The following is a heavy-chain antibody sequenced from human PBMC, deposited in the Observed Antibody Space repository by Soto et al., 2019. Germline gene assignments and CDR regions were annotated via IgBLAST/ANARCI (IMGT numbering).Heavy chain of an antibody. D-gene: IGHD2-21*02. CDR2: IYYSGST. V-gene: IGHV4-39*01. Sequence: QLQLQESGPGLVKPSETLSLTCTVSGGSISSSSYYWGWIRQPPGKGLEWIGSIYYSGSTYYNPSLKSRVTISVDTSKNQFSLKLSSVTAADTAVYYCATGIPPPWRATAIPLAFDIWGQGTMVTVSS. CDR1: GGSISSSSYY. CDR3: ATGIPPPWRATAIPLAFDI. J-gene: IGHJ3*02.